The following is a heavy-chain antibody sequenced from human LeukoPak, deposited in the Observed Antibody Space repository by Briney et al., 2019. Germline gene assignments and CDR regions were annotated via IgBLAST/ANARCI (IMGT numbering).Heavy chain of an antibody. D-gene: IGHD4-23*01. CDR3: AKVYGGNGNDAFDI. CDR1: GFTLSSYG. V-gene: IGHV3-30*18. J-gene: IGHJ3*02. CDR2: ILYDGSNK. Sequence: PWRSLRLSCAASGFTLSSYGMHWVRQAPGKGLEWVALILYDGSNKYYADSVKGRFTISRDNSKNTLYLQMNSLRAEDTAVYYCAKVYGGNGNDAFDIWGQGTMDPVSS.